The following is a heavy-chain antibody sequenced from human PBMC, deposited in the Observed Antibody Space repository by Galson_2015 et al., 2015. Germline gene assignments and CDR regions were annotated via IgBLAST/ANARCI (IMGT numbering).Heavy chain of an antibody. V-gene: IGHV1-69*13. CDR3: ARGEIDFPDAFDI. Sequence: SVKVSCKASGGTFSSYAISWVRQAPGQGLEWMGGIIPIFGTANYAQKFQGRVTITADESTSTAYMELSSLRSEDTAVYYCARGEIDFPDAFDIWGQGTMVTVSS. CDR1: GGTFSSYA. CDR2: IIPIFGTA. J-gene: IGHJ3*02. D-gene: IGHD3-3*01.